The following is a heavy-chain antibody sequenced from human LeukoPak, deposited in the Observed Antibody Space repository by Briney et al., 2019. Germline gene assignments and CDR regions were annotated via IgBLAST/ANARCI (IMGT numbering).Heavy chain of an antibody. J-gene: IGHJ3*02. CDR1: GYSFTSYW. D-gene: IGHD3-22*01. CDR3: ARGYYYDSSGYYYPGAFDI. V-gene: IGHV5-51*01. Sequence: GESLKISCKGSGYSFTSYWIGWVRQMPGKGLEWMGIIYPGDSDTRYGPSFQGQVTISADKSISTAYLQWSSLKASDTAMYYCARGYYYDSSGYYYPGAFDIWGQGTMVTVSS. CDR2: IYPGDSDT.